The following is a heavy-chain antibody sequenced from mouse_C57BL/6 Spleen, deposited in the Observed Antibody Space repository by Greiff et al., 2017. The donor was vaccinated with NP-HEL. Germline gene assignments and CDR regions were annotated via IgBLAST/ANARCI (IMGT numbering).Heavy chain of an antibody. CDR3: VRESIDDYPAWFAY. V-gene: IGHV10-1*01. Sequence: EVHLVESGGGLVQPKGSLKLSCAASGFSFNTYAMNWVRQAPGQGLEWVARIRSKSNNYATYYDDSVKDRFTIYRDDSESMLYLQMNNLKTEDTAMYYCVRESIDDYPAWFAYWGQGTLVTVSA. CDR1: GFSFNTYA. CDR2: IRSKSNNYAT. D-gene: IGHD2-4*01. J-gene: IGHJ3*01.